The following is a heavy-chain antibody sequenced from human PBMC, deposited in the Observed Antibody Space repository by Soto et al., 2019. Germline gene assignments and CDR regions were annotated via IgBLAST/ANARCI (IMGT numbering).Heavy chain of an antibody. CDR2: FYYSGT. Sequence: SETLCLTCTVSGGSVRSDDYYWSWIRHHPGKGLEWIGCFYYSGTYYNPSLKSRVTISIDTSKNQFSLNLSSVTAADTAVYYCAGHSGSPYFFDYWGQGTLVTVSS. J-gene: IGHJ4*02. V-gene: IGHV4-31*03. CDR1: GGSVRSDDYY. D-gene: IGHD3-10*01. CDR3: AGHSGSPYFFDY.